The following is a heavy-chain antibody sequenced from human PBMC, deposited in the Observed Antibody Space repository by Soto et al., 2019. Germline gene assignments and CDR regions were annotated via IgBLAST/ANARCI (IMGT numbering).Heavy chain of an antibody. V-gene: IGHV1-18*01. Sequence: GASVKVSFKASGYTFTRYGISWLRQAPGQGLEWMGWISAYNGNTNYAQKLQGRVTMTTDTSTSTAYMELRSLRSDDTAVYYCARGPRYGDYSPHSTLTYWGQGTLVTVSS. CDR3: ARGPRYGDYSPHSTLTY. D-gene: IGHD4-17*01. CDR1: GYTFTRYG. J-gene: IGHJ4*02. CDR2: ISAYNGNT.